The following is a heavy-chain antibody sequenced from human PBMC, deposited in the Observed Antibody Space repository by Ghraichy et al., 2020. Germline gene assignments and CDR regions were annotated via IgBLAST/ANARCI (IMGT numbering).Heavy chain of an antibody. Sequence: GESLNISCAASGFNFNIYWMHWVRQAPGQGLMWVSRINSVGSATNYADSVKGRFTISRDAAKNTLYLQMNSLRAEDTAGYYCAREGFFDDSGYYAGGFGYLGQGTLVTGSS. CDR3: AREGFFDDSGYYAGGFGY. J-gene: IGHJ4*02. CDR1: GFNFNIYW. D-gene: IGHD3-22*01. V-gene: IGHV3-74*01. CDR2: INSVGSAT.